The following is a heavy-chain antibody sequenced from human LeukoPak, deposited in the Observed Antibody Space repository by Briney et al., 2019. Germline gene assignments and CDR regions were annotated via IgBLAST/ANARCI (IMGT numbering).Heavy chain of an antibody. D-gene: IGHD6-19*01. J-gene: IGHJ5*02. CDR3: VRQAGVS. V-gene: IGHV3-7*01. Sequence: PGESLRLSCAASGFSITNYWMTWVRQAPGKGLECVANIKGDGSGKNYVDSVKGRFTISRDNAKNSLYLQMNSLRAEDTAVYYCVRQAGVSWGQGTLVTVSS. CDR2: IKGDGSGK. CDR1: GFSITNYW.